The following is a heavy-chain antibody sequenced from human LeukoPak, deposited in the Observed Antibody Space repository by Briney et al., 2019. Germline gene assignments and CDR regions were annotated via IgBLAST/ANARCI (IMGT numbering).Heavy chain of an antibody. Sequence: GGSLRLSCAASGFTFSSYAMSWVRQAPGKGLEWVSEISGSSGSTYYADSVKGRFTISRDNSKNTLYLQMNSLRAEDTAVYYCAKEYDILTLGYYFDYWGQGSLLTVSS. CDR2: ISGSSGST. V-gene: IGHV3-23*01. CDR3: AKEYDILTLGYYFDY. J-gene: IGHJ4*02. D-gene: IGHD3-9*01. CDR1: GFTFSSYA.